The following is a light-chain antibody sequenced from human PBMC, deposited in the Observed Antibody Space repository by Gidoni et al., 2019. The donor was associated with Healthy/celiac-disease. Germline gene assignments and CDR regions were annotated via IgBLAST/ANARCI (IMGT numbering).Light chain of an antibody. CDR1: QSVSSN. CDR3: QQYNNWPLFT. Sequence: EIVMTQSPATLSVSPGERATLSCRASQSVSSNLAWYQQKPGQAPRLLIYGASIRATGIPARFSGSGSGTEFTLTISILQSEDFAVYYCQQYNNWPLFTFGPXTKVDIK. V-gene: IGKV3D-15*03. CDR2: GAS. J-gene: IGKJ3*01.